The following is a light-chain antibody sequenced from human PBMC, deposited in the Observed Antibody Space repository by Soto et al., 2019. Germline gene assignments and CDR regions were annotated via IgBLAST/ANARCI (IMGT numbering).Light chain of an antibody. CDR1: QYISQY. Sequence: MEISRSPSSLTAWISDRVTITCRAIQYISQYLNWYQQKPGKAPNLLIYAASSLQSRVPSRFSGSGSGTDLTSTAISLQPADFATYFCQLSYETPRTFGQGTKVDIK. CDR3: QLSYETPRT. CDR2: AAS. V-gene: IGKV1-39*01. J-gene: IGKJ1*01.